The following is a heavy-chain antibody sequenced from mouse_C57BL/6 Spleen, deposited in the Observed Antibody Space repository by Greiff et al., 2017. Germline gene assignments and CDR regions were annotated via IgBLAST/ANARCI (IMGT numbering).Heavy chain of an antibody. D-gene: IGHD2-4*01. J-gene: IGHJ3*01. Sequence: QVPLQQSDAELVKPGASVKISCKVSGYTFPDHTIPWITQRPEPGLEWIGYIYPRDGSTKYNEKFKGKATLTADKSSSTAYMQLSSLTSEDSAVYFCARHLYDYDAEAWFAYWGKGTLVTVSA. V-gene: IGHV1-78*01. CDR1: GYTFPDHT. CDR3: ARHLYDYDAEAWFAY. CDR2: IYPRDGST.